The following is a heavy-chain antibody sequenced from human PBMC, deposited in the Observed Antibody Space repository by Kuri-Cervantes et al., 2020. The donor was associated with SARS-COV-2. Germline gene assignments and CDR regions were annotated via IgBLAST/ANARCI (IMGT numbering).Heavy chain of an antibody. CDR2: IYWDDDK. J-gene: IGHJ3*02. V-gene: IGHV2-5*08. CDR1: GFSLSTSGMC. CDR3: AHRRPEDTFFDI. Sequence: SGPTLVKPTQTLTLTCTFSGFSLSTSGMCVSWIRQPPGKALEWLALIYWDDDKRYSPSLKSGLTITKDTSKNQVVLTMTNMDPVDTATYYCAHRRPEDTFFDIWGQGTMVTVSS.